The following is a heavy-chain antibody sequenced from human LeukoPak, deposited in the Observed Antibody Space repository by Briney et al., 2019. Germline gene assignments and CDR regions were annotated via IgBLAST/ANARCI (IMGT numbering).Heavy chain of an antibody. CDR2: IYYSGST. J-gene: IGHJ4*02. Sequence: SETLSLTCTVSGGSISSGEYYWSWIRQPPGKGLEWIGYIYYSGSTYYNPSLKSRVTISVDTSKNQFSLKLSSVTAADTAVYYCARGRDDRPVDYWGQGTLVTVSS. V-gene: IGHV4-30-4*08. CDR1: GGSISSGEYY. D-gene: IGHD5-24*01. CDR3: ARGRDDRPVDY.